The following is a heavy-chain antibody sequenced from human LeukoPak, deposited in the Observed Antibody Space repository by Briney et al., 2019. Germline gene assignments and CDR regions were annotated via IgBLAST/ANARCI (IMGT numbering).Heavy chain of an antibody. CDR2: IYPGDSDT. Sequence: GESLKISCKGSGHSFTSYWIGWVRQMPGKGLEWMGIIYPGDSDTRYSPSFQGQVTISADKPISTAYLQWSSLKASDTAMYCCARSIAVAGFGTWGQGTLVTVSS. CDR1: GHSFTSYW. V-gene: IGHV5-51*04. J-gene: IGHJ5*02. D-gene: IGHD6-19*01. CDR3: ARSIAVAGFGT.